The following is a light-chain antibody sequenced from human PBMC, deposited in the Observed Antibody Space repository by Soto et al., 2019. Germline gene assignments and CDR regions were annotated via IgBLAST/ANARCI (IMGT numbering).Light chain of an antibody. Sequence: IQLTQSPSFLSASIGDRVTITCRASQGISTYLAWYQQKPGKAPKSLIYGASTLQSGVPSRFSGAGSGTEFTLTISSLQPEDFATYYCQELNSYPRTFGPGTKVDIK. V-gene: IGKV1-9*01. CDR3: QELNSYPRT. CDR1: QGISTY. CDR2: GAS. J-gene: IGKJ1*01.